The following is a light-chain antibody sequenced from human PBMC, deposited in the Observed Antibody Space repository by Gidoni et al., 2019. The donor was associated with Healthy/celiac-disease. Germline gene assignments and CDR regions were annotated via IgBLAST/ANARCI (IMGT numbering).Light chain of an antibody. J-gene: IGKJ2*01. CDR1: QSISSY. CDR3: QQSYRTPHT. CDR2: AAS. V-gene: IGKV1-39*01. Sequence: DSQTTQSPSSLSASVGDRVTITCRASQSISSYLHWYQQKPGKAPKLLIYAASSLQSGVPSRFSGSASGTHFTLTISSLQPEDFATYYCQQSYRTPHTFGQGTKLEIK.